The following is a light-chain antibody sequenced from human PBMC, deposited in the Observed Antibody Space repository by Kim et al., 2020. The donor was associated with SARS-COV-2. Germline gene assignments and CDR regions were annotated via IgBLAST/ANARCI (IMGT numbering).Light chain of an antibody. J-gene: IGLJ2*01. CDR2: RDD. V-gene: IGLV1-44*01. CDR3: AVWDDSLNGVV. CDR1: NSNIGYNS. Sequence: QSVLTQPPSASGTPGQRVTISCSGSNSNIGYNSVSWYQQLPGTAPRLLIFRDDERPSGVPDRFSGSKSGTSASVAISRLQSDDEADYYCAVWDDSLNGVVFGGGTKLTVL.